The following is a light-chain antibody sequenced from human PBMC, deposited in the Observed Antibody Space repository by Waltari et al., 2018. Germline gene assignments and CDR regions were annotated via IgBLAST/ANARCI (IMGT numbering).Light chain of an antibody. Sequence: LTQPPSVSGAPGQRVTISCTGSSSALGSFGVNWYQHLPGSVPRLLIYDNTHRPSAVPDRFTASKSDTSASLDIAGLQPDDEADYYCQSYDNAWRGSVLIGGGTRLTVL. J-gene: IGLJ2*01. CDR1: SSALGSFG. CDR2: DNT. V-gene: IGLV1-40*01. CDR3: QSYDNAWRGSVL.